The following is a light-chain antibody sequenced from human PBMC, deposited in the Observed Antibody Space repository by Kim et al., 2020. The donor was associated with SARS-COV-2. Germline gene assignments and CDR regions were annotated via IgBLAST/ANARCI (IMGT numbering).Light chain of an antibody. CDR2: AAS. J-gene: IGKJ4*01. CDR1: QRISTY. Sequence: ASVGDRVTVACRASQRISTYLNWYQKKPGKAPKLLIYAASTLQSGVPSRFSGSGAGTDFTLTISSLQPEDFATYYCQQSHTTPLLTFGGGTKLEI. CDR3: QQSHTTPLLT. V-gene: IGKV1-39*01.